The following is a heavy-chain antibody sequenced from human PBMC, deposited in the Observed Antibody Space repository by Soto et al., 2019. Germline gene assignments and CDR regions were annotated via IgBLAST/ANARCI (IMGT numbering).Heavy chain of an antibody. D-gene: IGHD3-9*01. V-gene: IGHV3-11*05. CDR3: ARRRPTGYYNY. J-gene: IGHJ4*02. CDR2: IGSSSSYT. Sequence: QVQLVESGGDLVKPGGSLRLSCAASGFPFSDYYMSWIRQAPGKRLEWVSSIGSSSSYTNYADSVKGRFTISRDNAKNSLYLQMNSLRAEATAVYYCARRRPTGYYNYWGEGTLVTVSA. CDR1: GFPFSDYY.